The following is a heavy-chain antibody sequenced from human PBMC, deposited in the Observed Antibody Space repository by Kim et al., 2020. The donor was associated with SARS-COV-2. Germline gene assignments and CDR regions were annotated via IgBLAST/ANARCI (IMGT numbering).Heavy chain of an antibody. Sequence: SETLSLTCTVSGGSISSYYWSWIRQPPGKGLEWIGYIYYSGNTNYNPSLKSRVTISVDTSKNQFSLKLSSVTAADTAVYYCARLSLGHCSGGSCYRAFDPWGQGTLVTVSS. D-gene: IGHD2-15*01. J-gene: IGHJ5*02. CDR1: GGSISSYY. V-gene: IGHV4-59*08. CDR3: ARLSLGHCSGGSCYRAFDP. CDR2: IYYSGNT.